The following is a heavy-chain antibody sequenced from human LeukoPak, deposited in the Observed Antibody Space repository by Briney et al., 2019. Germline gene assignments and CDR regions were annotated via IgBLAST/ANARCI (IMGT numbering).Heavy chain of an antibody. V-gene: IGHV4-59*01. CDR3: ARDNGSDYPTPFDY. J-gene: IGHJ4*02. CDR1: GGSISSYY. Sequence: SETLSLTCTVSGGSISSYYWSWIRQPPGKGLEYIGYIYSSGSTNYNPSLKSRVTISVDTSKNQFSLKLTSMTAADTAVYYCARDNGSDYPTPFDYWGQGTLVTVSS. CDR2: IYSSGST. D-gene: IGHD2-21*01.